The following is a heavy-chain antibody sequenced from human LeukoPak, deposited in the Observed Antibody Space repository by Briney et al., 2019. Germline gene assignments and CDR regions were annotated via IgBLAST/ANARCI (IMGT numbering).Heavy chain of an antibody. CDR2: ISGSGGST. CDR1: GFTFSSYA. D-gene: IGHD2-21*02. V-gene: IGHV3-23*01. J-gene: IGHJ4*02. CDR3: AKDGTYCGGDCYSMGDY. Sequence: PGGSLRLSCAASGFTFSSYAMSWVRQAPGKGLEWVSAISGSGGSTYYADSVKGRFTISRDNSKNTLYLQMNSLRAEDTAVYYCAKDGTYCGGDCYSMGDYWGQGTLVTASS.